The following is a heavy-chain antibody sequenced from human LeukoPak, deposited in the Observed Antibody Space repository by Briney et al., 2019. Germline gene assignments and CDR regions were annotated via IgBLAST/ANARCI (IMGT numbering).Heavy chain of an antibody. Sequence: GGSLRLSCTASGFTFSNFWMGWVRQAPGKGLEWVANIKQDETEKFYLGSVKGRFTISRDNAKNSLYLQMNSLRAEDTAVYYCARDFLHPSDYWGQGTLVTVSS. CDR3: ARDFLHPSDY. J-gene: IGHJ4*02. CDR2: IKQDETEK. D-gene: IGHD2/OR15-2a*01. V-gene: IGHV3-7*01. CDR1: GFTFSNFW.